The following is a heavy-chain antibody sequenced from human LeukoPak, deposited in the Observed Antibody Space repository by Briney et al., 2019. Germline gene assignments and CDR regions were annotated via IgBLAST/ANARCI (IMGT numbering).Heavy chain of an antibody. V-gene: IGHV3-23*01. Sequence: EGSLRLSCAASGFTFSSSAMSWVRQAPGKGLEWVSSISGSGSGGSTYYADSVKGRFTISRDNSKNTLYLQMNSLRAEDTAVYYCAKSGYNRFDYWGQGTLVTVSS. J-gene: IGHJ4*02. CDR1: GFTFSSSA. CDR3: AKSGYNRFDY. CDR2: ISGSGSGGST. D-gene: IGHD5-24*01.